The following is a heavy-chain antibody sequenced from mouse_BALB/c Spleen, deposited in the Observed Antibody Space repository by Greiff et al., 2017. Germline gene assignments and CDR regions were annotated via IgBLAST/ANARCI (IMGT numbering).Heavy chain of an antibody. CDR2: IYPGNVNT. CDR1: GYTFTSYY. J-gene: IGHJ4*01. V-gene: IGHV1S56*01. CDR3: ARWGYDGNAMDY. D-gene: IGHD2-2*01. Sequence: VQLQQSGPELVKPGASVRISCKASGYTFTSYYIHWVKQRPGQGLEWIGWIYPGNVNTKYNEKFKGKATLTADKSSSTAYMQLSSLTSEDSAVYFCARWGYDGNAMDYWGQGTSVTVSS.